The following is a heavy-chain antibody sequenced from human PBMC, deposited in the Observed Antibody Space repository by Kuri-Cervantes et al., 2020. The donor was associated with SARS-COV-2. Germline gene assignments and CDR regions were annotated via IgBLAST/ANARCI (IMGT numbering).Heavy chain of an antibody. CDR3: ASPGIAAPNYYYTGMDG. CDR1: GGTFSSYA. Sequence: SVKVSCKASGGTFSSYAISWVRQAPGQGLEWMGGIIPIFGTANYAQKFQGRVTITADESTSTAYMELSSLRSEDTAVYYCASPGIAAPNYYYTGMDGWGQGTTVTVSS. CDR2: IIPIFGTA. D-gene: IGHD6-13*01. J-gene: IGHJ6*02. V-gene: IGHV1-69*13.